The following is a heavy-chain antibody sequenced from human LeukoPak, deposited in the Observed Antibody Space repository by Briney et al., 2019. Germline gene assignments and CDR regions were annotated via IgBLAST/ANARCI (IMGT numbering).Heavy chain of an antibody. V-gene: IGHV3-64*01. CDR1: GFTFSSYA. D-gene: IGHD3-10*01. J-gene: IGHJ6*03. CDR3: ARENGGNYYASGSLSYYYYMDV. Sequence: GSLRLSCAASGFTFSSYAMHWVRQAPGKGLEYVSAISSNGGSTYYANSVKGRFTISRDNSKNTLYLQMGSLRAEDMAVYYCARENGGNYYASGSLSYYYYMDVWGKGATVTVSS. CDR2: ISSNGGST.